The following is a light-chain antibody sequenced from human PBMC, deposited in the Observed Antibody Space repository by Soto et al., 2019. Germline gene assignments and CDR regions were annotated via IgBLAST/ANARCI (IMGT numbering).Light chain of an antibody. CDR3: QRFGTTPWT. CDR1: QSFSSNS. J-gene: IGKJ1*01. V-gene: IGKV3-20*01. Sequence: DIVLTQSPGTLSVSPGERATLSCRASQSFSSNSLAWYQQKPGQAPRLLIYGTSSRATGVPDRFSGSGSGTDFTLTINRLEPEDFAVYYCQRFGTTPWTFGQGTKVEIK. CDR2: GTS.